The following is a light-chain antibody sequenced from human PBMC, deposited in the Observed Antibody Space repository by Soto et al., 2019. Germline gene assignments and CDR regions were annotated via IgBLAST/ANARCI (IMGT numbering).Light chain of an antibody. CDR3: QQYNSYSWT. CDR2: KAS. CDR1: QSIITS. Sequence: DIQMTQSPSTLSASVGDRVTITCRASQSIITSLEWYQRKPGKAPKLLIYKASSLESGVPSRFRGSGSGTEFTLTISSLQPDDFETYYCQQYNSYSWTFGQGTKVDI. J-gene: IGKJ1*01. V-gene: IGKV1-5*03.